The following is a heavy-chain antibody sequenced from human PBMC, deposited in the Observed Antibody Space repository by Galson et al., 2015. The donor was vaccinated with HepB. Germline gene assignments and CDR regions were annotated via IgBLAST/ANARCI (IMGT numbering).Heavy chain of an antibody. CDR3: ARDRDAGYSSSWYDY. Sequence: QSGAEVKKPGESLRISCKASGYTFTSYGISWVRQAPGQGLEWMGWISAYNGNTNYAQKLQGRVTMTTDTSTSTAYMELRSLRSDDTAVYYCARDRDAGYSSSWYDYWGQGTLVTVSS. CDR2: ISAYNGNT. D-gene: IGHD6-13*01. J-gene: IGHJ4*02. V-gene: IGHV1-18*04. CDR1: GYTFTSYG.